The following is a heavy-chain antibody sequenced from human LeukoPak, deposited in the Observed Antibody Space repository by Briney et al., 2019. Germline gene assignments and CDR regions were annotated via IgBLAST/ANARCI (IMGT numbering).Heavy chain of an antibody. V-gene: IGHV1-69*01. Sequence: AAAVNVSSKASGVTSTRPATRPVRHATGQGNEWMGGILPIFGTANYAQKFQGRVTITADESTSTAYMELSSLRAEDTAVYYCAILRSYYYYGMDVWGKGTTVTVSS. J-gene: IGHJ6*04. CDR1: GVTSTRPA. CDR3: AILRSYYYYGMDV. CDR2: ILPIFGTA.